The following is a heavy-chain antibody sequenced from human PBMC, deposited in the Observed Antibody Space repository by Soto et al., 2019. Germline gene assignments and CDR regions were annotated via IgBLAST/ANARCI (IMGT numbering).Heavy chain of an antibody. J-gene: IGHJ6*02. CDR2: IYYSGST. CDR3: ARERGFPVRGVIGAPLDV. Sequence: SETLSLPCTVSGGSISSGDYYWSRIRQPPGKGLEWTGYIYYSGSTYYNPSLKSRVTISVDTSKNQFSLKLSSVTAEDTAVYYCARERGFPVRGVIGAPLDVWGQGTTVTVSS. D-gene: IGHD3-10*01. CDR1: GGSISSGDYY. V-gene: IGHV4-30-4*02.